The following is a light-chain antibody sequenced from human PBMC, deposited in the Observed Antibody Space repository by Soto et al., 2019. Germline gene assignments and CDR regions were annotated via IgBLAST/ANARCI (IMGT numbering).Light chain of an antibody. CDR1: SSDVGGYNY. CDR2: DVN. J-gene: IGLJ1*01. Sequence: QSALTQPASVSGSPGQSITISCTGTSSDVGGYNYVSWYQQNPGKAPKLMIYDVNNRPSGVSYRFSGSKSGNTASLTISGLQAEDEADYYCISYTSSSTRVFGTGTKLTVL. V-gene: IGLV2-14*01. CDR3: ISYTSSSTRV.